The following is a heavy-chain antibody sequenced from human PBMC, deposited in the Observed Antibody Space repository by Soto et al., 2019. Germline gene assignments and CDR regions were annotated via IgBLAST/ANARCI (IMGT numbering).Heavy chain of an antibody. Sequence: QVQLVQSGAEVKKPGASVKVSCRASGYTFTNYFMHWVRQAPGQGLEWMGVITTSGGTTHYAQKFQGRVTMTTNTSTSTVYIVMSSLRPEDTAVYYCARGTTMVRGLRDGMDVWGQGTTVTVSS. CDR1: GYTFTNYF. V-gene: IGHV1-46*01. D-gene: IGHD3-10*01. CDR3: ARGTTMVRGLRDGMDV. CDR2: ITTSGGTT. J-gene: IGHJ6*02.